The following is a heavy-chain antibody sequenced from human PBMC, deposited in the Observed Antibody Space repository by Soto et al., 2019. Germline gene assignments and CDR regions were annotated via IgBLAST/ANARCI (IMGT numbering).Heavy chain of an antibody. J-gene: IGHJ6*02. V-gene: IGHV3-43*01. CDR1: GFTFDDYT. CDR2: ISWDGGST. CDR3: EKALPPGLFYYYYGMDV. Sequence: GGSLRLSCAASGFTFDDYTMHWVRQAPGKGLEWVSLISWDGGSTYYADSVKGRFTISRDNSKNSLYLQMNSLRTEDTALYYCEKALPPGLFYYYYGMDVWGQGTTVTVSS.